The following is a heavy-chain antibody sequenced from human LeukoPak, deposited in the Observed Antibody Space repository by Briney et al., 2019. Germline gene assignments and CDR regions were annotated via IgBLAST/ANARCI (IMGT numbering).Heavy chain of an antibody. Sequence: PGGSLRLSCAASDFTVSSNYMSWVRQAPGKGLEWVSIIYAGGTTYYADSVKGRFTISRDNSKNTLYLQMNSLRAEDTAVYYCAKDWSGIAVAGPFDYWGQGTLVTVSS. J-gene: IGHJ4*02. V-gene: IGHV3-53*01. CDR1: DFTVSSNY. D-gene: IGHD6-19*01. CDR3: AKDWSGIAVAGPFDY. CDR2: IYAGGTT.